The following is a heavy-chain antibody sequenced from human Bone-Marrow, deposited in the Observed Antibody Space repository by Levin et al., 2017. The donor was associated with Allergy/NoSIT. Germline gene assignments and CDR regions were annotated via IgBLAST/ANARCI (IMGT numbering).Heavy chain of an antibody. CDR3: AKGVRVGHSSGWGYYYDY. CDR1: GFTFDDFS. D-gene: IGHD3-22*01. J-gene: IGHJ4*02. V-gene: IGHV3-9*01. CDR2: IRWDSGAT. Sequence: GGSLRLSCTASGFTFDDFSMHWVRRAPGKGLEWVSGIRWDSGATGYVDSVKGRFTISRDSARNSLYLQMNSLRAEDTALYYCAKGVRVGHSSGWGYYYDYWGQGTLVTVSS.